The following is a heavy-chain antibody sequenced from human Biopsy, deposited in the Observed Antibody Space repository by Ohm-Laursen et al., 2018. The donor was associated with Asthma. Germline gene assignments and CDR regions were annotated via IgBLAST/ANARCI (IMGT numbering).Heavy chain of an antibody. J-gene: IGHJ4*02. CDR3: ARKAGSCISRACYSLDF. CDR2: INFVFGNT. CDR1: GGTFKTYV. V-gene: IGHV1-69*13. D-gene: IGHD2-15*01. Sequence: SVKVSCKSLGGTFKTYVIGWVRQAPGQGVEWMGGINFVFGNTTYSQRFQDRVTITADDSTSTVYMELSSLRSEDTAVYYCARKAGSCISRACYSLDFWGQGTLVTVSS.